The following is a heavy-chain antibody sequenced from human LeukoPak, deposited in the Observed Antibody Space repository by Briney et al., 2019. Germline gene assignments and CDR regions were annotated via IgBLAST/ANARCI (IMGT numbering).Heavy chain of an antibody. V-gene: IGHV3-23*01. J-gene: IGHJ4*02. Sequence: GGSLRLSCAASGFTFSSYAMSWVRQAPGKGLEWVSAISGSGGSTYYADSVKGRFTISRDNSKNTLYLQMNSLRAEDTAVYYCATEPMIVVVRPESFDYWGQGTLVTVSS. CDR1: GFTFSSYA. D-gene: IGHD3-22*01. CDR3: ATEPMIVVVRPESFDY. CDR2: ISGSGGST.